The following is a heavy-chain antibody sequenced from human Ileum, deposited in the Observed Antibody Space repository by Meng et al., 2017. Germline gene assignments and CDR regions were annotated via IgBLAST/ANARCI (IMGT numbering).Heavy chain of an antibody. V-gene: IGHV3-48*03. CDR3: ARHLGSGWSYFFDY. CDR1: GFTFSSFQ. D-gene: IGHD6-19*01. J-gene: IGHJ4*02. Sequence: GGSLRLSCSASGFTFSSFQMAWVRQAPGKGLEWVSYIGTTGRTIHYADSVKGRFTISRDNAKNSLYLQMDSLRAEDTAVYYCARHLGSGWSYFFDYWGQGAGVTVSS. CDR2: IGTTGRTI.